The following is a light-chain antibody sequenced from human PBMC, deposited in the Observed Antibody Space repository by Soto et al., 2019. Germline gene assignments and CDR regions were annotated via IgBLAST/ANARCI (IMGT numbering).Light chain of an antibody. V-gene: IGLV2-14*01. J-gene: IGLJ1*01. CDR3: SSYTSRSTLYV. CDR1: SSDIGNYNY. CDR2: EVS. Sequence: QSVLTQPASVSGSPGQSITLSCTGTSSDIGNYNYVSWYQQHPGKAPKLIIYEVSDRPSGVSNRFSGSKSGNTASLTISGLQVEDEADYYCSSYTSRSTLYVFGTGTKLTVL.